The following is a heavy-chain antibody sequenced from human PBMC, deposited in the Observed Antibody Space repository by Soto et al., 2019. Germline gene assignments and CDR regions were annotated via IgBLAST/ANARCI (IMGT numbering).Heavy chain of an antibody. Sequence: GGSLRLSCAASGFTFSSYEMNWVRQAPGKGLEWVSYISSSGSTIYYADSVKGRFTISRDNAKNSLYLQMNSLRAEDTAVYYCAGVGFLECPDYWGQGTLVTVSS. D-gene: IGHD3-3*01. CDR3: AGVGFLECPDY. J-gene: IGHJ4*02. CDR2: ISSSGSTI. CDR1: GFTFSSYE. V-gene: IGHV3-48*03.